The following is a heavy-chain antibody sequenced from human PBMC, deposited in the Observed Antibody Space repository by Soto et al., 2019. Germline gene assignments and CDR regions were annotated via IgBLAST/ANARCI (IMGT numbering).Heavy chain of an antibody. J-gene: IGHJ4*02. CDR1: GYTLTELS. V-gene: IGHV1-24*01. Sequence: VASVKVSCKVSGYTLTELSMHWVRQAPGKGLEWMGGFDPEDGETIYAQKFQGRVTMTEDTSTDTAYMELSSLRSEDTAVYYCATGVGATLHFDYWGQGTLVTVSS. CDR3: ATGVGATLHFDY. CDR2: FDPEDGET. D-gene: IGHD1-26*01.